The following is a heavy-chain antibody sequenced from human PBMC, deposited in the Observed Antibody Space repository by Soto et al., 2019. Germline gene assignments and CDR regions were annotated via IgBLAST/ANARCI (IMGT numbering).Heavy chain of an antibody. Sequence: SETLSLTCTVSGGSISSYYWSWIRQPPGKGLEWIGYIYYSGSTNYNPSLKSRVTISVDTSKNQFSLKLGPVTAADTAVYYCARLRAGDYIWGSYRNFDYWGQGTLVTVSS. J-gene: IGHJ4*02. CDR3: ARLRAGDYIWGSYRNFDY. D-gene: IGHD3-16*02. V-gene: IGHV4-59*08. CDR1: GGSISSYY. CDR2: IYYSGST.